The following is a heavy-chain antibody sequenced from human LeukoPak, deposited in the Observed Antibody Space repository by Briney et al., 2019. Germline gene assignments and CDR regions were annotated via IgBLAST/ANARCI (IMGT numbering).Heavy chain of an antibody. CDR3: ARHVGRAGDEPYFDY. J-gene: IGHJ4*02. D-gene: IGHD4-17*01. CDR1: GGSISSRRYY. V-gene: IGHV4-39*01. Sequence: SETLSLTCTVSGGSISSRRYYWGWIRQPPGQGLEWIGSIYNSGIMYYDPSLKSRVTISVNTSKNQFSLNLISVTAADTAVYYCARHVGRAGDEPYFDYWGQGALVTVSS. CDR2: IYNSGIM.